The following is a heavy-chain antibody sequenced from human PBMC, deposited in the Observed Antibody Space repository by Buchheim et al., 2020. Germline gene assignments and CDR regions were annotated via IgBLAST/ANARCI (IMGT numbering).Heavy chain of an antibody. CDR1: GFTFNNYW. CDR3: ARESEYSSSIDY. J-gene: IGHJ4*02. Sequence: EVQLVESGGGLVQPGGSLRLSCAASGFTFNNYWMSWVRQAPGKGLEWVANIKQDGSEKYYVDSVKGRFTISRDNAKNSLYLQMNSLGAEDTAVYYCARESEYSSSIDYWGQGTL. D-gene: IGHD6-13*01. V-gene: IGHV3-7*01. CDR2: IKQDGSEK.